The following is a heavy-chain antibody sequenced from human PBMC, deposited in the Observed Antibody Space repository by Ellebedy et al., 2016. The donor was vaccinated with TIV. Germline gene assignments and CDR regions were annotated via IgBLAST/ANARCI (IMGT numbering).Heavy chain of an antibody. Sequence: SETLSLTXTVSGASITHPNHFWTWIRQHPGTGLEWIGYIYYSGSASYNPSLKSRVTMSIDESKNGFSLKLTSVTAADTAVYYCARDLGSGVYPGHWGQGTLVTVSS. D-gene: IGHD6-13*01. CDR1: GASITHPNHF. CDR2: IYYSGSA. J-gene: IGHJ4*02. V-gene: IGHV4-31*03. CDR3: ARDLGSGVYPGH.